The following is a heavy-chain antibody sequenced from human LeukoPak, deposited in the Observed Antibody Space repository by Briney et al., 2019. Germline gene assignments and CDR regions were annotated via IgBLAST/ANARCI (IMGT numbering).Heavy chain of an antibody. V-gene: IGHV4-61*02. Sequence: SETLSLTCTVSGGPISSSSYYWTWIRQPAGKGLEWIGRLHTTGGTNYNPSFKSRLSISGDTSKNQFSLQLSSVTAADTAVYYCARYRYSGYDDAFDVWGQGTMVTVSS. CDR2: LHTTGGT. CDR3: ARYRYSGYDDAFDV. CDR1: GGPISSSSYY. J-gene: IGHJ3*01. D-gene: IGHD5-12*01.